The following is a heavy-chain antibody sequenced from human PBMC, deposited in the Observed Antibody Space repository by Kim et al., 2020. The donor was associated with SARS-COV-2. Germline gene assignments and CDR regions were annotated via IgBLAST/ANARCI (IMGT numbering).Heavy chain of an antibody. CDR3: ARKPKGLNWFDS. CDR1: GFTFGSYA. V-gene: IGHV3-23*01. Sequence: GWSLRLSCAASGFTFGSYAMTWVRQAPGKGMECVSAISASSENIFYGDSVKGRFTISRDNSKSTLYLEMNSLRDEDTAVYFCARKPKGLNWFDSWGQGTL. J-gene: IGHJ5*01. CDR2: ISASSENI.